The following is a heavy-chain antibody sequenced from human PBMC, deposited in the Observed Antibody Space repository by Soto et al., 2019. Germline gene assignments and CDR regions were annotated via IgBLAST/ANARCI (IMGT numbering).Heavy chain of an antibody. J-gene: IGHJ4*02. CDR3: ARHPCLCHFEY. D-gene: IGHD3-16*01. CDR1: GASIGSTNYY. V-gene: IGHV4-39*01. CDR2: IYYSGNT. Sequence: PSETLSLTCTVSGASIGSTNYYWGWLRQPPGKGLEWIGSIYYSGNTYYNSSLKSRVNISVDTSKNQFSLSLSSVTAADTAVYYCARHPCLCHFEYWGLGTLVTVPS.